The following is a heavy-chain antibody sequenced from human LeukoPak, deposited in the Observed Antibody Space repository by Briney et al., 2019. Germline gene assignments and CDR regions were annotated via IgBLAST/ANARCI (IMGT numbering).Heavy chain of an antibody. CDR2: IGTTGDT. J-gene: IGHJ2*01. V-gene: IGHV3-13*01. CDR1: GFTFSSYD. Sequence: GGSLRLSCAASGFTFSSYDMYWVRQATGYGLEWVSGIGTTGDTYYTGSVKGRFTISRENAKNSLYLQMNSLRAGDTAVYYCARAAYSSTWYSRYFDLWGRGTLVTVSS. D-gene: IGHD6-13*01. CDR3: ARAAYSSTWYSRYFDL.